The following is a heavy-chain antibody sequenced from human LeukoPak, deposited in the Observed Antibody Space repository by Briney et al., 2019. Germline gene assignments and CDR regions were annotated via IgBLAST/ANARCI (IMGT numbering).Heavy chain of an antibody. CDR3: ARGPSITIFGVVMYTWFDP. Sequence: PSETLSLTCTVSGGSISSSSYYWGWIRQPPGKGLEWIGSIDYSGGTYFSPSLRSRVTLSVDTSKNQFSLNLISVTAADTAVYYCARGPSITIFGVVMYTWFDPRGQGTPVSVSS. D-gene: IGHD3-3*01. CDR2: IDYSGGT. CDR1: GGSISSSSYY. J-gene: IGHJ5*02. V-gene: IGHV4-39*07.